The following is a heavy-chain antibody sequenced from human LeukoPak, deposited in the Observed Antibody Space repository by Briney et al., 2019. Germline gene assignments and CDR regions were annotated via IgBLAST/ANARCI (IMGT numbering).Heavy chain of an antibody. CDR1: GGSISSGSYD. J-gene: IGHJ4*02. CDR2: LYTSGSM. Sequence: PSETLSLTCTVSGGSISSGSYDWYWIRQPAGKGLEWIGHLYTSGSMSYNPSLKSRVTISVDTSKNQFSLKLTSVTAADTAVYYCARGPAMATRYFDYWGQGTLVTVSS. D-gene: IGHD5-24*01. V-gene: IGHV4-61*09. CDR3: ARGPAMATRYFDY.